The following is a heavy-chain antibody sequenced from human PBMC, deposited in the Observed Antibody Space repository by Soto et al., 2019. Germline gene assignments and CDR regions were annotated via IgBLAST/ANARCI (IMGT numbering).Heavy chain of an antibody. CDR3: ARDPHSAASSSWYRVYYYYGMDV. J-gene: IGHJ6*02. CDR2: INPSGGST. D-gene: IGHD6-13*01. CDR1: GYTFTSYY. Sequence: ASVKVSCKASGYTFTSYYMHWVRQAPGQGLEWMGIINPSGGSTSYAQKFQGRVTMTRDTSTSTVYMELSSLRSEDTAVYYCARDPHSAASSSWYRVYYYYGMDVWGQGTTVTVSS. V-gene: IGHV1-46*01.